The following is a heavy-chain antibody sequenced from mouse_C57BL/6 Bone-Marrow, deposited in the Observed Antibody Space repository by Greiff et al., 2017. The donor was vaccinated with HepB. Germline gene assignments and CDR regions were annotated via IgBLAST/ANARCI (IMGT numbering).Heavy chain of an antibody. V-gene: IGHV5-16*01. CDR2: INYDGSST. D-gene: IGHD4-1*01. CDR3: ARELTDYAMDY. CDR1: GFTFSDYY. J-gene: IGHJ4*01. Sequence: EVKLVESEGGLVQPGSSMKLSCTASGFTFSDYYMAWVRQVPEKGLEWVANINYDGSSTYYLDSLKSRFIISRDNAKNILYLQMSSPKSEDTATYYCARELTDYAMDYWGQGTSVTVSS.